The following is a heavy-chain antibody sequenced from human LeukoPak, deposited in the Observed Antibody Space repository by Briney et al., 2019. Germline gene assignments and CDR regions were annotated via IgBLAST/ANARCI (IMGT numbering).Heavy chain of an antibody. CDR3: TTDFSHFVLSSGYYSY. CDR2: SKDNIGGGTT. J-gene: IGHJ4*02. CDR1: VCSFTIAC. D-gene: IGHD3-3*01. Sequence: NPGGSLRLPCVPSVCSFTIACVVWVRQAPGEGLEWVGRSKDNIGGGTTDLPAPVKGRFTISRDDSRSTVYLQMDRLKTEDTAVYYCTTDFSHFVLSSGYYSYWGLGALVTVS. V-gene: IGHV3-15*01.